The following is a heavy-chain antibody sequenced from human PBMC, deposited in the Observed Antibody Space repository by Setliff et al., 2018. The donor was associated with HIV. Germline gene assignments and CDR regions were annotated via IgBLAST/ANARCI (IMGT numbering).Heavy chain of an antibody. CDR2: MNPNNGNT. D-gene: IGHD2-8*01. CDR1: GYNFTDYD. Sequence: ASVKVSCKASGYNFTDYDINWVRQATGQGLEWMGWMNPNNGNTGYAEKFQGRVTMTRDTSISTAYMELSSLRSDDTAVYYCARGSGYCKNGNCYIGVHKNPDKYYFDYWGQGTLVTVSS. J-gene: IGHJ4*02. V-gene: IGHV1-8*02. CDR3: ARGSGYCKNGNCYIGVHKNPDKYYFDY.